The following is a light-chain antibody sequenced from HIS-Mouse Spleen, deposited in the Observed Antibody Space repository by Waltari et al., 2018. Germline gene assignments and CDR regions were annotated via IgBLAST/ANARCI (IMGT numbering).Light chain of an antibody. CDR3: SSYTSSSTF. CDR2: EVS. V-gene: IGLV2-14*01. Sequence: QSALTQPASVSGPPGQSITISCTGTSSDVGGYNYVSWYQQPPGKAPKLMIYEVSNRPSGVSNRFSGSKSGNTASLTISGLQAEDEADYYCSSYTSSSTFFGTGTKVTVL. J-gene: IGLJ1*01. CDR1: SSDVGGYNY.